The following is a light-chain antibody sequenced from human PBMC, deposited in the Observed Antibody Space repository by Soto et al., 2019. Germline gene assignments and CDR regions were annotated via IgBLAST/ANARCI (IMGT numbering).Light chain of an antibody. CDR3: QQYNNWPPLFT. V-gene: IGKV3-15*01. Sequence: EIVMTQSPATLSVSPGERVTLSCRASQSVSSYLAWYQQKPGQAPRLLIYGASTRATGIPGRFSGSGSGTEFTLTISSLQSEDFAVYYCQQYNNWPPLFTFGPGTKVDIK. CDR2: GAS. J-gene: IGKJ3*01. CDR1: QSVSSY.